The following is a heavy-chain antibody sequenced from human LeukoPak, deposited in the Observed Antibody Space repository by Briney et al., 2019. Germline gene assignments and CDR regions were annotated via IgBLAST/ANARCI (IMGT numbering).Heavy chain of an antibody. J-gene: IGHJ2*01. Sequence: SETLSLTCSVSGDSISNYYWNWIRQAPGKGLEWIGNIYYSGSTDYNPSLKSRVTISLDTSKNQISLRLSSVTAADTAVYHCARDKGPYWYFDLWGRGTLVTVSS. V-gene: IGHV4-59*01. CDR1: GDSISNYY. CDR3: ARDKGPYWYFDL. CDR2: IYYSGST.